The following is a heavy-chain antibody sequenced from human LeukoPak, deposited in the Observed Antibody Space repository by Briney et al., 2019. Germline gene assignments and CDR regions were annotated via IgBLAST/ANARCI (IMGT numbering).Heavy chain of an antibody. Sequence: PSETLSLTCTVPGYSISSGYYWGWIRPPPGKGLEWIGSIYHSGSTYYNPSLKSRVTISVDTSKNQFSLKLSSVTAADTAVYYCAGASQLLWGAWFDPWGQGTLVTVSP. D-gene: IGHD2-2*01. CDR3: AGASQLLWGAWFDP. V-gene: IGHV4-38-2*02. CDR1: GYSISSGYY. CDR2: IYHSGST. J-gene: IGHJ5*02.